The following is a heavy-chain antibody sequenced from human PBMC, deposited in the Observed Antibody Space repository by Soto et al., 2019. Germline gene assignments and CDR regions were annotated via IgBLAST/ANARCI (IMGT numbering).Heavy chain of an antibody. V-gene: IGHV1-46*04. J-gene: IGHJ4*02. Sequence: QLQLMQSGAEVKKPGASVKVSCKASGDTFTEYYIHWVRQAPGQGLEWMGTDNPRGGHTTYPQHLLRRAPRTRDTATSTLYMGLTSLTSEDAAVYYCARGGHVVVVTAALDYWGQGTLVTVSS. CDR3: ARGGHVVVVTAALDY. D-gene: IGHD2-21*02. CDR2: DNPRGGHT. CDR1: GDTFTEYY.